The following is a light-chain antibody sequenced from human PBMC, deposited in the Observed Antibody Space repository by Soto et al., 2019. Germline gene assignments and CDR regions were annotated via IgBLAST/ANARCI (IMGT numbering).Light chain of an antibody. J-gene: IGKJ1*01. CDR2: GAS. CDR1: QSVSSN. CDR3: QQYNNWPRT. V-gene: IGKV3-15*01. Sequence: EIVLTQSPATVSVSPGGRVTLSCRATQSVSSNLAWYQQKPGQAPRLLIYGASTRATDIPARFSASGSGTEFTHTISSLQSGDFAVYYCQQYNNWPRTFGQGTKVEI.